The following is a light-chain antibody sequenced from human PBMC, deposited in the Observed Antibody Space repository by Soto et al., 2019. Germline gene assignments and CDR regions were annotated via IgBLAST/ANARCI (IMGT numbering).Light chain of an antibody. Sequence: EIVMTQSPATLSVSQGERATLSCRASQSVSSYLAWYQQKPGQAPRLLIYDASNRATGIPARFSGSGSGTDFTLTISSLEPEDFAVYYCQQRSNWPITFGQGTRLEI. V-gene: IGKV3-11*01. J-gene: IGKJ5*01. CDR1: QSVSSY. CDR2: DAS. CDR3: QQRSNWPIT.